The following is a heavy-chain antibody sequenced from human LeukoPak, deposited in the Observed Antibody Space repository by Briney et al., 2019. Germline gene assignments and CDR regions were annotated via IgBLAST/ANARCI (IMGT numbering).Heavy chain of an antibody. V-gene: IGHV4-34*01. Sequence: SETLSLTCAVYGGSFSGYYWSWIRQPPGKGLEWIGEINHSGSTNYNPSLKSRVTISVDTSKNQFSLKLSPVTAADTAVYYCARGRTYYYGSGSNDYWGQGTLVTVSS. CDR2: INHSGST. D-gene: IGHD3-10*01. J-gene: IGHJ4*02. CDR1: GGSFSGYY. CDR3: ARGRTYYYGSGSNDY.